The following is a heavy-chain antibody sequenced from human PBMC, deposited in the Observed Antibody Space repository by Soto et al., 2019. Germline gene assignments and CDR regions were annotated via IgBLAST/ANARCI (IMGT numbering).Heavy chain of an antibody. CDR3: ASYDFWSGYYEVDYFDY. D-gene: IGHD3-3*01. Sequence: QLQLQESGPGLVKPSETLSLTCTVSGGSISSSSYYWGWIRQPPGKGLEWIGSIYYSGSTYYNPSLKSRVTISVDTSKNQFSLKLSSVTAADTAVYYCASYDFWSGYYEVDYFDYWGQGTLVTVSS. J-gene: IGHJ4*02. V-gene: IGHV4-39*01. CDR1: GGSISSSSYY. CDR2: IYYSGST.